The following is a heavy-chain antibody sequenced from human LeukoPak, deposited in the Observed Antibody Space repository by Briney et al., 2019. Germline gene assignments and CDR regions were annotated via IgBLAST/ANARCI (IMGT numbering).Heavy chain of an antibody. J-gene: IGHJ4*02. CDR1: GFSFSNAL. D-gene: IGHD2-15*01. Sequence: PGGSLRLSCAASGFSFSNALMSWGRQAPGKGVEWVGRINSKTDGGTTDYAAPVKGRFTISRDDSKNTLYLQMNSLKTEDTAVYYCTTAPVVAATFYSDYWGQGTLVTVSS. CDR2: INSKTDGGTT. V-gene: IGHV3-15*01. CDR3: TTAPVVAATFYSDY.